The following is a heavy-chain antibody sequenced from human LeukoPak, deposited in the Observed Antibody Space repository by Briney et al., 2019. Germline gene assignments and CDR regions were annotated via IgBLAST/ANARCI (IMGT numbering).Heavy chain of an antibody. J-gene: IGHJ3*02. V-gene: IGHV3-20*01. Sequence: PGGSLRLSCAASGFTLDDYGMSWVRQAPGKGLEWVSGINWNGGSTGYADSVKGRFTISRDNAKNSLYLQMNSLRAEDTALYHCARVIAAALGAFDIWGQGTMVTVSS. CDR2: INWNGGST. CDR3: ARVIAAALGAFDI. CDR1: GFTLDDYG. D-gene: IGHD6-13*01.